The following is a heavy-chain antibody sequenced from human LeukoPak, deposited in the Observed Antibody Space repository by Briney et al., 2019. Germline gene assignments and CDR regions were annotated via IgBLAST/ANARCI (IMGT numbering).Heavy chain of an antibody. J-gene: IGHJ3*02. CDR1: GFTFSSYA. CDR2: ISGSGGST. CDR3: AREGRGGFDI. D-gene: IGHD6-25*01. Sequence: PGGSLRLSCAASGFTFSSYAMSWVRQAPGKGLEWVSAISGSGGSTYYADSVKGRFTISRDNAKNSLYLQMNSLRAEDTAVYYCAREGRGGFDIWGQGTMVTVSS. V-gene: IGHV3-23*01.